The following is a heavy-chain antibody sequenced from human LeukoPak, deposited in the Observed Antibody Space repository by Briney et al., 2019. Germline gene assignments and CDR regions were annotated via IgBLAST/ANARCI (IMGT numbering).Heavy chain of an antibody. Sequence: SVNASCKTSGYRFSDYGIGWVRQAPGQGLQWMGWINTYNGNTEYAQSLQGRATMTIDTATATAYLEVRSLISDDTAVYYCARDLGEGAKRDLDFWGQGTLVTVSS. J-gene: IGHJ4*02. CDR1: GYRFSDYG. CDR2: INTYNGNT. CDR3: ARDLGEGAKRDLDF. D-gene: IGHD1-26*01. V-gene: IGHV1-18*01.